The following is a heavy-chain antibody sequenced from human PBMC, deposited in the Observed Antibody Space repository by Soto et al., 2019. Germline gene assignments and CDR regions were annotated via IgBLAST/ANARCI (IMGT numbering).Heavy chain of an antibody. CDR3: ARERCILTACKMDYYYFMDV. D-gene: IGHD3-9*01. V-gene: IGHV1-18*01. Sequence: QVQLVQSGAEVKKPGASVKVSCKASGYTFTSYGISWVRQAPGQGLEWMGWISAYNGNTNYAQKLQGRVTMTTDTSTSTAYMGLRSLRSDDTAVYYCARERCILTACKMDYYYFMDVWGKGTTVTVSS. CDR1: GYTFTSYG. CDR2: ISAYNGNT. J-gene: IGHJ6*03.